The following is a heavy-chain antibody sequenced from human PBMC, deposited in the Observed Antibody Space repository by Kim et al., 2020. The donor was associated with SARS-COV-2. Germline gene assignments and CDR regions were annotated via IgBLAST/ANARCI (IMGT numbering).Heavy chain of an antibody. Sequence: SNPSLKSRVTISVETSKTQFSLKLSSVTAADTAVYYCARDPGTVYYGMDVWGQGTTVTVSS. D-gene: IGHD4-17*01. CDR3: ARDPGTVYYGMDV. V-gene: IGHV4-59*01. J-gene: IGHJ6*02.